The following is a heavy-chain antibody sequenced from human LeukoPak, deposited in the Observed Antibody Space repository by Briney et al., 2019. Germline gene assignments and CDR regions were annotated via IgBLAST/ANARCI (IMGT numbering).Heavy chain of an antibody. J-gene: IGHJ4*02. D-gene: IGHD2-2*01. CDR2: IYSGDNT. Sequence: PGGSLRLSCAASGFAFSNAWMSWVRQAPGKGLEWVSVIYSGDNTDYADSVKGRFTISRDNSKNTLYLQMNSLRAEDTGVYYCARDWGYCSSTSCHVFDYWGQGTLVTVSS. CDR1: GFAFSNAW. CDR3: ARDWGYCSSTSCHVFDY. V-gene: IGHV3-53*01.